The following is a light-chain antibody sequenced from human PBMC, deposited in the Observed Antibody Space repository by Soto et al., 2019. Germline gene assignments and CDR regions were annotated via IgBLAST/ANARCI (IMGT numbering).Light chain of an antibody. CDR3: QAYDYSLTAFV. J-gene: IGLJ3*02. CDR2: GNR. CDR1: NSNLGAGYD. Sequence: QLVLTQPPSVSGAPGQRVTISCTGNNSNLGAGYDVHWYQQLPGAAPKLVIFGNRNRPSGVPERFSGSKSGTLASLAITGLQAVDEADYYCQAYDYSLTAFVFGGGTKLTVL. V-gene: IGLV1-40*01.